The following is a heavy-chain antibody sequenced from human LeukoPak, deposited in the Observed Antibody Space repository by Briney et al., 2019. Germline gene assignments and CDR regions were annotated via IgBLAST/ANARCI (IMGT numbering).Heavy chain of an antibody. CDR1: GYTFTSYY. V-gene: IGHV1-46*01. Sequence: ASVKVSCKASGYTFTSYYMHWVRQAPGQGLEWMGIINPSGGSTSYAQKFQGRVTMTRDMSTSTVYMELSSLRSEDTAVYYCASLTMQTSGLDYWGQGTLVTVSS. CDR3: ASLTMQTSGLDY. J-gene: IGHJ4*02. CDR2: INPSGGST. D-gene: IGHD4/OR15-4a*01.